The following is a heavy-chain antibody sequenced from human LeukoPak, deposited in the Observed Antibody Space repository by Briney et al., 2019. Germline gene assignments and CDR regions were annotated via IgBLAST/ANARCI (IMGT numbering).Heavy chain of an antibody. CDR2: INSDGSST. D-gene: IGHD3-10*01. CDR1: GFTLSSYW. J-gene: IGHJ6*04. V-gene: IGHV3-74*01. CDR3: AREITMVRGVIPKNYGMDV. Sequence: PGGSLRLSCAASGFTLSSYWMHWVRQAPGKGLVWVSRINSDGSSTSYADSVKGRFTISRDNAKNTLYLQMNSLRAEDTAVYYCAREITMVRGVIPKNYGMDVWGKGTTVTVSS.